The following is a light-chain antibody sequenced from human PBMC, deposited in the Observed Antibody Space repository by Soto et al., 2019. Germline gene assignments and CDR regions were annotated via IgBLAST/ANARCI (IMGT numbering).Light chain of an antibody. CDR2: WAS. CDR1: QSVLYNSNSKNY. Sequence: DIVMTQSPDSLAVSLGERATINCKSSQSVLYNSNSKNYLAWYQQKPGQPPKLLISWASTRESGVPDRFSGSGSGTDFTLTISGLQAEDVAVYYCQQFYTTPYTFGQGTKLEIK. V-gene: IGKV4-1*01. J-gene: IGKJ2*01. CDR3: QQFYTTPYT.